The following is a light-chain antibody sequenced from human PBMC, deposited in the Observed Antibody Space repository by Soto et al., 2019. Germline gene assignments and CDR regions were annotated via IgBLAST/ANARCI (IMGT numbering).Light chain of an antibody. J-gene: IGLJ1*01. CDR1: SSDVGGYKY. Sequence: QSALTQPPSASGSPGQSVTISCTGTSSDVGGYKYVSWYQQHPGKVPKLMIYEVSKRPSGVPDRFSGSKSGNTASLTVSGLQAEDEADYYCSSYAGSNIDYVFGTGTKLTGL. CDR3: SSYAGSNIDYV. CDR2: EVS. V-gene: IGLV2-8*01.